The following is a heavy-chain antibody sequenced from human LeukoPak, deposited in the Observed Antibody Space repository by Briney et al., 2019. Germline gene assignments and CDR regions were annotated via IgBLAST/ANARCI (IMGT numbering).Heavy chain of an antibody. CDR3: ARGCTVAGTIGGYFDY. CDR1: GFTVSSNY. V-gene: IGHV3-53*01. CDR2: IYSDGST. D-gene: IGHD6-19*01. J-gene: IGHJ4*02. Sequence: GGSLRLSCAASGFTVSSNYMSWVRQAPGKGLEWVSVIYSDGSTYYADSVKGRFTISRDNSKNTLYLQMNSLRAEDTAVYYCARGCTVAGTIGGYFDYWGQGTLVTVSS.